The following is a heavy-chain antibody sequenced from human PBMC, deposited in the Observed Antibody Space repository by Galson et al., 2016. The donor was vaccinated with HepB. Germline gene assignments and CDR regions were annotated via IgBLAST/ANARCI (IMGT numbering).Heavy chain of an antibody. CDR3: AKVLGAGYCGGSSCAMDV. V-gene: IGHV3-33*03. Sequence: SLRLSCAASGFSLGTYGMNWVRQAPGKGLEWVAFTWYDGGIEYYADSVQGRFSISRDKSKNTLYLEMNSLRAEDTAVHYCAKVLGAGYCGGSSCAMDVWGQGTTVTVSS. CDR1: GFSLGTYG. J-gene: IGHJ6*02. CDR2: TWYDGGIE. D-gene: IGHD2-15*01.